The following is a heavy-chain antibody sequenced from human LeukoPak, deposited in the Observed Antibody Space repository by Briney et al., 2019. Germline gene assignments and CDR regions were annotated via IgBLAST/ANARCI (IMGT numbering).Heavy chain of an antibody. J-gene: IGHJ6*02. CDR2: IYYSGST. CDR1: GGSISSGDYY. CDR3: ARGEDIVAFYYYYGMDV. V-gene: IGHV4-30-4*01. Sequence: SQTLSLTCTVSGGSISSGDYYWSWIRQPPGKGLEWIGYIYYSGSTYYNPSLKSRVTISVDTSKNQFSLKLSSVTAADTAVYYCARGEDIVAFYYYYGMDVWGQGTMVTVSS. D-gene: IGHD5-12*01.